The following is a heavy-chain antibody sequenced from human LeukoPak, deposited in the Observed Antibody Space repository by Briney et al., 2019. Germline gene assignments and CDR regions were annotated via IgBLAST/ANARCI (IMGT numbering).Heavy chain of an antibody. CDR1: GFTFSSYW. CDR2: IKQDGSEK. J-gene: IGHJ6*03. CDR3: ARDFYCSSTSCYFYYYYYMDV. Sequence: GGSLRLSCAASGFTFSSYWMSWVRQAPGKGLEWVANIKQDGSEKYYVDSVKGRFTISRDNAKNSLYLQTNSLRAEDTAVYYCARDFYCSSTSCYFYYYYYMDVWGKGTTVTVSS. D-gene: IGHD2-2*01. V-gene: IGHV3-7*01.